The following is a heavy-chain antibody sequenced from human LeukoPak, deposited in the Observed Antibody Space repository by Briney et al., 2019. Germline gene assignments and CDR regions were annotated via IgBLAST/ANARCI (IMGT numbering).Heavy chain of an antibody. V-gene: IGHV4-61*01. Sequence: SETLSLTCTVSGGSVSSGSYYWSWIRQPPGKGLEWIEYIYYSGSTNYNPSLKSRVTISVDTSKNQFSLKLSSVTAADTAVYYCARVRAGTTTKRAFDIWGQGTLVSVSS. CDR1: GGSVSSGSYY. CDR3: ARVRAGTTTKRAFDI. CDR2: IYYSGST. D-gene: IGHD1-7*01. J-gene: IGHJ3*02.